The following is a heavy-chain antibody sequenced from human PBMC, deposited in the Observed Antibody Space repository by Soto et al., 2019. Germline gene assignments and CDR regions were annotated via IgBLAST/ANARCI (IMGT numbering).Heavy chain of an antibody. J-gene: IGHJ6*02. CDR3: ARGLVVVPAAPSYYYYGMDV. CDR2: TNHSGST. V-gene: IGHV4-34*01. D-gene: IGHD2-2*01. Sequence: SETLSLTCAVYGGSFSGYYWSWIRQPPGKGLEWIGETNHSGSTNYNPSLKSRVTISVDTSKNQFSLKLSSVTAADTAAYYCARGLVVVPAAPSYYYYGMDVWGQGTTVTVSS. CDR1: GGSFSGYY.